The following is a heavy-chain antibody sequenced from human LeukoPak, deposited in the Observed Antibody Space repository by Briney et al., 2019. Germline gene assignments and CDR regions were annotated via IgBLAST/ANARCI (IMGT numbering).Heavy chain of an antibody. V-gene: IGHV3-23*01. CDR2: ISGSGDST. Sequence: GGSLRLSCAASGFTFSSYAMSWVRQAPGKGLEWVSAISGSGDSTYYGDSVKGRFTISRDNSKNTLYLQMNSLRAEDTAVYYCARDFGRVRIYYYYMDVWGKGTTVTVSS. CDR3: ARDFGRVRIYYYYMDV. D-gene: IGHD1-14*01. CDR1: GFTFSSYA. J-gene: IGHJ6*03.